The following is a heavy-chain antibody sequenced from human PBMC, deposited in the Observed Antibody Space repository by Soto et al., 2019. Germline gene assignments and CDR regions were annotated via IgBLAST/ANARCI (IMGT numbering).Heavy chain of an antibody. CDR3: AKETYYYYGMDV. Sequence: LRLSCAASGFTFSSSTMNWVRQAPGKGLEWVSAIIDSGGYTYYADSVKGRFTISRDNSKNTLYLQMNSLRAEDTALYYCAKETYYYYGMDVWGQGTTVTVSS. J-gene: IGHJ6*02. V-gene: IGHV3-23*01. CDR1: GFTFSSST. CDR2: IIDSGGYT.